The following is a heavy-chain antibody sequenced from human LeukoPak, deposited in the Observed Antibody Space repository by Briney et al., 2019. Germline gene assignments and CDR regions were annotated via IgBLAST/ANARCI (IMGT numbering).Heavy chain of an antibody. CDR1: GGSFSGYY. Sequence: SETLSLTCAVYGGSFSGYYWSWIRQPPGKGLEWIGEINHSGSTNYNPSLKSRVTISVDTSKSQFSLKLSSVTAADTAVYYCARGVGSSSSLSWFDPWGQGTLVTVSS. V-gene: IGHV4-34*01. CDR3: ARGVGSSSSLSWFDP. CDR2: INHSGST. J-gene: IGHJ5*02. D-gene: IGHD6-6*01.